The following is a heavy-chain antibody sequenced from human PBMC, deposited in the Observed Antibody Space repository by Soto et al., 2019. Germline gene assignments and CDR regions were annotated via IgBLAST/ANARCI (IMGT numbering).Heavy chain of an antibody. CDR2: ISFDGSKI. CDR1: GFNFKAYG. V-gene: IGHV3-30*18. D-gene: IGHD6-13*01. Sequence: QVQLVESGGGVVQPGRSLRLSCAASGFNFKAYGMHWVRQAPGKGLEWVAVISFDGSKIFYADSEKGRFTISRDNAKNTLTLQVNSLRPEDTGVYYCAKGSSSVYYYYYGLDVWGQGTTVTVSS. CDR3: AKGSSSVYYYYYGLDV. J-gene: IGHJ6*02.